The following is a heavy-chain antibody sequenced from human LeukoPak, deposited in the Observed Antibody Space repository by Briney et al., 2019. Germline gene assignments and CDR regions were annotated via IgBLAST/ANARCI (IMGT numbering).Heavy chain of an antibody. CDR3: VRDSSSWYYDY. CDR2: IKSDGSST. Sequence: PGGSLRLSCAASGFMFSRYWMHWVRQAPGKGPVWVSHIKSDGSSTTYADSVKGRFTISRDNAKSTLYLQLSSLRVEDTAVYYCVRDSSSWYYDYWGQGTLVTVSS. V-gene: IGHV3-74*01. D-gene: IGHD6-13*01. CDR1: GFMFSRYW. J-gene: IGHJ4*02.